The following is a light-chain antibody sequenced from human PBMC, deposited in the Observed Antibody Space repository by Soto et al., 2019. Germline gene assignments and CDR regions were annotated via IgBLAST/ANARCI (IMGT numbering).Light chain of an antibody. J-gene: IGKJ2*01. CDR1: QNIRSS. CDR2: DAS. V-gene: IGKV3-15*01. CDR3: QKYDIWPPYT. Sequence: EVVMTQSPASMSASPGERVALSWRDIQNIRSSLAWYQQRPGQAPRLLIYDASTRATGIPPRFSGGGSGTEFTVTISSLQSEDFAIYYCQKYDIWPPYTFGQGTKVDIK.